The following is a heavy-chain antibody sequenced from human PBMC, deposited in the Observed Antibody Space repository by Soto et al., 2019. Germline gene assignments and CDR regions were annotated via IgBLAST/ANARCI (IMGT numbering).Heavy chain of an antibody. V-gene: IGHV4-59*01. CDR3: ARGLSGSYYGSDY. CDR2: FYNSGST. CDR1: GASIRDYY. Sequence: SETLSLTCTVSGASIRDYYWSWIRQSPGKGLEWIGNFYNSGSTNYNPSLKSRVTISVDTSKNQFSLKLSSVTAADTAVYYCARGLSGSYYGSDYWGQGTLVTVSS. D-gene: IGHD1-26*01. J-gene: IGHJ4*02.